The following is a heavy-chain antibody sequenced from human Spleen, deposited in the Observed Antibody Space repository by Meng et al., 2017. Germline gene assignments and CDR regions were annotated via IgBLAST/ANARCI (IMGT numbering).Heavy chain of an antibody. V-gene: IGHV4-39*07. CDR2: IYYNGAT. CDR3: AREIRYSDASGRN. Sequence: GSLRLSCAVSGGSIGTTNYYWGWIRQPPGKGLEWIGTIYYNGATQYNPSLKSRVTISVDTSKNQFSLKLSSVTAADTAVYYCAREIRYSDASGRNWGQGTLVTVSS. J-gene: IGHJ4*01. CDR1: GGSIGTTNYY. D-gene: IGHD3-10*01.